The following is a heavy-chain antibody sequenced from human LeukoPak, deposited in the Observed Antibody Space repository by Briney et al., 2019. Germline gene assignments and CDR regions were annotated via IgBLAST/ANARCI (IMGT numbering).Heavy chain of an antibody. Sequence: GGSLRLSCAASGFTFSSYSMNWVRQAPGKGLEWVSYISSSSSTIYYADSVKGRFTISRDNAKNSLYLQMNSLRVEDTAVYYCARDASAIVGSRPDYWGQGTLVTVSS. CDR3: ARDASAIVGSRPDY. J-gene: IGHJ4*02. V-gene: IGHV3-48*04. CDR2: ISSSSSTI. CDR1: GFTFSSYS. D-gene: IGHD1-26*01.